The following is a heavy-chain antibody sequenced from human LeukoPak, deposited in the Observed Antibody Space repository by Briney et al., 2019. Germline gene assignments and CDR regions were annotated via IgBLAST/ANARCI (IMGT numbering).Heavy chain of an antibody. CDR2: IYYSGST. V-gene: IGHV4-59*01. J-gene: IGHJ4*02. CDR1: GGSISRYY. D-gene: IGHD6-13*01. Sequence: PSETLSPTCSVSGGSISRYYWSWIRKPPGKGLEWIGYIYYSGSTNYNPSLKSRVTISVDTSKNQFSLKLSSVTAADTAVYYCARASFSSGWYVYWGQGTLVTVSS. CDR3: ARASFSSGWYVY.